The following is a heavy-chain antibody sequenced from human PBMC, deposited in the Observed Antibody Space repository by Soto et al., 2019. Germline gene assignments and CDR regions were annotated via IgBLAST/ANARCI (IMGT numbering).Heavy chain of an antibody. CDR1: GDFIKTHY. D-gene: IGHD2-2*03. V-gene: IGHV4-59*11. Sequence: SETLSLTCNVTGDFIKTHYWSWIRQPPGKGLEWIGYIYYSGSTLYNPSLKRRVTISVDTAKNQFSLRLNSLTAADTAVYYCASGWMAAFDTWGQGTLVTVSS. CDR2: IYYSGST. CDR3: ASGWMAAFDT. J-gene: IGHJ5*02.